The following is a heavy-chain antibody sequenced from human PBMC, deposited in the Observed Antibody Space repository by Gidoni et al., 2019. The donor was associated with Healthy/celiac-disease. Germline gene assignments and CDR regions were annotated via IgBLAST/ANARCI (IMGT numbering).Heavy chain of an antibody. D-gene: IGHD2-15*01. CDR1: GVSISGYY. J-gene: IGHJ4*02. CDR3: ARRKGYCSGGSCYRYYFDY. Sequence: QVQLQESGPGLVKPSETLSVTCTVSGVSISGYYWSWIRPPPGKGLEWIGYIYYSGSTNYNPALKSLVTISVDTSKNQFSLKLSSVTAADTAVYYCARRKGYCSGGSCYRYYFDYWGQGTLVTVSS. CDR2: IYYSGST. V-gene: IGHV4-59*01.